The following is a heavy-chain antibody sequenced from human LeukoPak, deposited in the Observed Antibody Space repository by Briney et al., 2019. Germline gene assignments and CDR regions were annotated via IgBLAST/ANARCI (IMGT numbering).Heavy chain of an antibody. Sequence: PSETLSLTCTVSGGSISSYYWSWIRQPPGKGLEWIGYIYYSGSTNYNPSLKSRVTISVDTSKNQFSLKLSSVTAADTAVYYCARRRCSGGSCPLDYWGQGTLVTVSS. CDR1: GGSISSYY. CDR2: IYYSGST. CDR3: ARRRCSGGSCPLDY. D-gene: IGHD2-15*01. J-gene: IGHJ4*02. V-gene: IGHV4-59*08.